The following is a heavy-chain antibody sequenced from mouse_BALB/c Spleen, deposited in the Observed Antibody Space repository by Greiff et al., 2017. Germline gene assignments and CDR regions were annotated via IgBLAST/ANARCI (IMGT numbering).Heavy chain of an antibody. J-gene: IGHJ4*01. Sequence: EVQLQESGPELVKPGASVKMSCKASGYTFTSYVMHWVKQKPGQGLEWIGYINPYNDGTKYNEKFKGKATLTSDKSSSTAYMELSSLTSEDSAVYYCAREGYPYYYAMDYWGQGTSVTVSS. CDR2: INPYNDGT. D-gene: IGHD2-2*01. CDR3: AREGYPYYYAMDY. CDR1: GYTFTSYV. V-gene: IGHV1-14*01.